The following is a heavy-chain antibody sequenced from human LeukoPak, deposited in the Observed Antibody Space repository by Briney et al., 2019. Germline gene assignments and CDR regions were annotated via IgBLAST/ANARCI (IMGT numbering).Heavy chain of an antibody. D-gene: IGHD3-10*01. J-gene: IGHJ6*02. CDR2: ISGSGGST. Sequence: GSLRLSCAASGFTFSSYAMSWVRQAPGKGLEWVSAISGSGGSTYYADSVKGRFTISRDNSKNTLYLQMNSLRAEDTAVYYCARRQYYYGSGSPTFYYYYGMDVWGQGTTVTVSS. CDR3: ARRQYYYGSGSPTFYYYYGMDV. V-gene: IGHV3-23*01. CDR1: GFTFSSYA.